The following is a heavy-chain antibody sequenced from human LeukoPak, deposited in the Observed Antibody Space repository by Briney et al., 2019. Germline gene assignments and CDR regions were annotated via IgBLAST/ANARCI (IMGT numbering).Heavy chain of an antibody. CDR1: GFTFSSYA. D-gene: IGHD5-18*01. J-gene: IGHJ6*02. Sequence: GGSLRLSCAASGFTFSSYAMSWVRQAPGKGLEWVSAISGSGGSTYYADSVKGRFTISRDNSKNTLYLQMNSLRAEATAVYYCAKDLPSYRGYSYGQGLYYYYYGVDVWGQGTTVTVPS. CDR3: AKDLPSYRGYSYGQGLYYYYYGVDV. V-gene: IGHV3-23*01. CDR2: ISGSGGST.